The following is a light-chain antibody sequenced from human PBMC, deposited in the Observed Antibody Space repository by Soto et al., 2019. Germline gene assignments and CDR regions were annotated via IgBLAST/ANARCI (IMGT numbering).Light chain of an antibody. CDR2: GNA. CDR1: TSNIGGPFD. V-gene: IGLV1-40*01. Sequence: QSVLTQPPSLSGAPGQRVTISCTGSTSNIGGPFDVQWYQQLPGTAPKLLISGNANRPSGVPDRFSGSKSGTSASLAITGLRAEDEADYYCQSYDNRLSTWVFGGGTKLTVL. J-gene: IGLJ3*02. CDR3: QSYDNRLSTWV.